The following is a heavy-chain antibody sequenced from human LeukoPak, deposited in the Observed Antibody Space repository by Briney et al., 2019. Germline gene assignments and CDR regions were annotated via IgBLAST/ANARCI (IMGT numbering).Heavy chain of an antibody. CDR1: GYSFSNFH. Sequence: ASVKVSCKASGYSFSNFHINWVRQASGQGLEWIGWMSPKTGDRGYALKFQGRVTMTSDTSEGTVYTEVHSLTSDDSAVYYCARTPPKGDIDTWGQGTMVTVSS. CDR2: MSPKTGDR. D-gene: IGHD2-21*02. CDR3: ARTPPKGDIDT. J-gene: IGHJ5*02. V-gene: IGHV1-8*01.